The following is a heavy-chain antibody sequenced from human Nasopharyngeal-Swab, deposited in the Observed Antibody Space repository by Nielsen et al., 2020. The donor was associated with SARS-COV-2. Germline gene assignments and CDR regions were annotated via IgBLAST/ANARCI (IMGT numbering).Heavy chain of an antibody. CDR1: GGSFSGYY. V-gene: IGHV4-34*01. CDR3: ARGPPAGVIDY. Sequence: SETLSLTCAVYGGSFSGYYWSWIRQPPGKGLEWIGEINHSGSTNYNPSLKSRVTISVDTSKNQFSLKLSSVIAADTAVYYCARGPPAGVIDYWGQGTLVTVSS. D-gene: IGHD4-23*01. CDR2: INHSGST. J-gene: IGHJ4*02.